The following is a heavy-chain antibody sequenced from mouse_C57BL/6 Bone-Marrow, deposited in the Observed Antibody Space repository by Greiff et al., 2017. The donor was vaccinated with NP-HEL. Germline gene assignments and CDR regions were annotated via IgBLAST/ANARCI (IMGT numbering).Heavy chain of an antibody. Sequence: EVKLMESGGGLVQPGESLKLSCESNEYEFPSHDMSWVRKTPEKRLELVAAINSDGGSTYYPDTMERRFIISRDNTKKTLYLQMSSLRSEDTALYYCARVITTVVATEDWYFDVWGTGTTVTVSS. CDR3: ARVITTVVATEDWYFDV. V-gene: IGHV5-2*01. D-gene: IGHD1-1*01. CDR2: INSDGGST. CDR1: EYEFPSHD. J-gene: IGHJ1*03.